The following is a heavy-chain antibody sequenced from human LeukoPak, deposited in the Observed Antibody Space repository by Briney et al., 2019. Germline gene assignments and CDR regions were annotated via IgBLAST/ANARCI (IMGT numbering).Heavy chain of an antibody. D-gene: IGHD3-22*01. Sequence: SETLSLTCTVSGGSISSGSYYWSWIRQPAGKGLEWIGRIYTSGSTNYNPSLKSRVTMSVDTSKNQFSLKLSSVTAADTAVYYCARDTYYYDSSGYSLFDYWGQGTLVTVSS. V-gene: IGHV4-61*02. CDR3: ARDTYYYDSSGYSLFDY. CDR1: GGSISSGSYY. CDR2: IYTSGST. J-gene: IGHJ4*02.